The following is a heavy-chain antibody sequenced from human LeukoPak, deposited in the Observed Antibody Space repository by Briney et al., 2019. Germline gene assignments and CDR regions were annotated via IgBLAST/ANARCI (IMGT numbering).Heavy chain of an antibody. D-gene: IGHD3-9*01. CDR3: AKWGDYDGLTGYYDSDC. CDR2: ITGSGGTS. J-gene: IGHJ4*02. Sequence: PGASLRLSCAASGFIFRNYARSWVRQAPGKGLEGVSAITGSGGTSWYADSVKGPFTISRDNSKNTLYLQMNSLGADDTAVYYCAKWGDYDGLTGYYDSDCRGQGTLVTVSS. V-gene: IGHV3-23*01. CDR1: GFIFRNYA.